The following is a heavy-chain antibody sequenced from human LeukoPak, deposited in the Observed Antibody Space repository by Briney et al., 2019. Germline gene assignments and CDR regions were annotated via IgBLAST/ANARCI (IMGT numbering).Heavy chain of an antibody. CDR1: GFTFSYYW. D-gene: IGHD3-10*01. CDR2: IKQDGTKK. V-gene: IGHV3-7*01. J-gene: IGHJ4*02. CDR3: ARDLGVRGFHYFDY. Sequence: GGSLRLSCATSGFTFSYYWMSWVRQAPGKGLEWVAKIKQDGTKKYYVDSVKGRFTISRDNAKNSLYLQMNSLRAEDTAVYYCARDLGVRGFHYFDYWGQGTLVTVSS.